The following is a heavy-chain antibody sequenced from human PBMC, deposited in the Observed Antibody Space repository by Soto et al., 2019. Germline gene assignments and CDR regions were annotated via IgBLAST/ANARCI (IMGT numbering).Heavy chain of an antibody. Sequence: PSETLSLTCAVYGGSFSGYYWSWIRQPPEKGLEWIGEINHSGSTNYNPSLKSRVTISVDTSKNQFSLKLSSVTAADTAVYYCARGYQKGIAARQGYYYYYYMDVWGKGTTATVSS. CDR1: GGSFSGYY. V-gene: IGHV4-34*01. CDR3: ARGYQKGIAARQGYYYYYYMDV. J-gene: IGHJ6*03. D-gene: IGHD6-25*01. CDR2: INHSGST.